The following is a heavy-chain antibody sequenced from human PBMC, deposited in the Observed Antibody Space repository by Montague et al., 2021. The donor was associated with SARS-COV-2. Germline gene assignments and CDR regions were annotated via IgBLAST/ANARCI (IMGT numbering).Heavy chain of an antibody. CDR1: GFTFNSYA. D-gene: IGHD3-22*01. J-gene: IGHJ4*02. Sequence: SLRLSCAASGFTFNSYAMSWVRQAPGKGLEWVSLIYSGGSSTYYADSVKGRFTISRDNSKNTLYLQMNSMIAEDTAVCYCAKTHRYYNRNFDYWGQGTLVTVSS. CDR2: IYSGGSST. CDR3: AKTHRYYNRNFDY. V-gene: IGHV3-23*03.